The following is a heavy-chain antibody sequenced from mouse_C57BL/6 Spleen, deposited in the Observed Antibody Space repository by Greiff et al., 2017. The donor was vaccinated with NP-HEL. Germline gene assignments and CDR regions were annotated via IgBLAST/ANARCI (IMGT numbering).Heavy chain of an antibody. CDR1: GFTFSSYA. CDR2: ISDGGSYT. D-gene: IGHD1-1*01. Sequence: EVMLVESGGGLVKPGGSLKLSCAASGFTFSSYAMSWVRQTPEKRLEWVATISDGGSYTYYPDNVKGRFTISRDNAKNNLYLQMSHLKSEDTAMYYWARGGGSSYYFDYWGQGTTLTVSS. V-gene: IGHV5-4*03. CDR3: ARGGGSSYYFDY. J-gene: IGHJ2*01.